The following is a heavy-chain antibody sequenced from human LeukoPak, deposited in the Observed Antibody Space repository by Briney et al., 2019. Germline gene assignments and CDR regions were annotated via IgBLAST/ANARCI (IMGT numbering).Heavy chain of an antibody. V-gene: IGHV4-4*07. Sequence: PSETLSLTCTVSSDSISSSSWSWIRQPAGKGLEGIGRIYTSGSTNYNPSLKSRVTMSVDTSKNQFFLKLSSVTAADTAVYYCARVIGSWKFDSWGQGTLVTVSS. CDR2: IYTSGST. CDR1: SDSISSSS. CDR3: ARVIGSWKFDS. J-gene: IGHJ4*02. D-gene: IGHD2-21*01.